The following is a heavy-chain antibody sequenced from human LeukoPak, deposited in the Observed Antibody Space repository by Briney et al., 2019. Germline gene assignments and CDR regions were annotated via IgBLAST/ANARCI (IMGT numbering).Heavy chain of an antibody. V-gene: IGHV3-23*01. CDR3: ARDKWRSGSYYPQFDY. J-gene: IGHJ4*02. Sequence: PGGSLRLSCAASGFTFSSYAMSWVRQAPGKGLEWVSAISGSGGSTYYADSVKGRFTISRDNSKNTLYLQMNSLRAEDTAVYYCARDKWRSGSYYPQFDYWGQGTLVTVSS. CDR2: ISGSGGST. D-gene: IGHD1-26*01. CDR1: GFTFSSYA.